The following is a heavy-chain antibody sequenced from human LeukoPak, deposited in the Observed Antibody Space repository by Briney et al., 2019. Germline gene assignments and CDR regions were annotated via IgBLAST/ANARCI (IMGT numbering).Heavy chain of an antibody. CDR1: GFTLSSYW. CDR3: AKDARRYSGWYFFDH. CDR2: ISDSGGTT. D-gene: IGHD6-19*01. V-gene: IGHV3-23*01. J-gene: IGHJ4*02. Sequence: QTGGSLRLSCAASGFTLSSYWMHWVRQAPGKGLEWDSVISDSGGTTYYADSVKGRFTISRDNSRNTLYLQMNSLRVDDTAVYYCAKDARRYSGWYFFDHWGQGTLVTVSS.